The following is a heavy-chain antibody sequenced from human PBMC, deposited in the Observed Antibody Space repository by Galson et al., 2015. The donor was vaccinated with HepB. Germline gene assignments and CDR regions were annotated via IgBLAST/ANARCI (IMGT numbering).Heavy chain of an antibody. D-gene: IGHD3-9*01. Sequence: SLRLSCAGSGFTFSDHYMEWVRQAPRRVLDWVGRSRNKVRSYTTAYAAPVRGRFTISRDDSKNSLNLQLNSLKTEDTAVYYWVRTYYDILTGPVDFQNWGQGTLVTVSS. V-gene: IGHV3-72*01. CDR3: VRTYYDILTGPVDFQN. CDR2: SRNKVRSYTT. J-gene: IGHJ1*01. CDR1: GFTFSDHY.